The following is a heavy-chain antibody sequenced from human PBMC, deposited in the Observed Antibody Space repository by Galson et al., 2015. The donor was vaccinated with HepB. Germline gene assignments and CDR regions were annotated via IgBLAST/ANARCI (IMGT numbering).Heavy chain of an antibody. Sequence: SLRLSCAASGLTFSSYAMHWVRQAPGKGLEWVAVISYDGSNKYYADSVKGRFTISRDNSKNTLYLQMNSLRAEDTAVYYCARDPGRGFDWFGYGMDVWGQGTTVTVSS. J-gene: IGHJ6*02. CDR3: ARDPGRGFDWFGYGMDV. D-gene: IGHD3-9*01. CDR2: ISYDGSNK. CDR1: GLTFSSYA. V-gene: IGHV3-30-3*01.